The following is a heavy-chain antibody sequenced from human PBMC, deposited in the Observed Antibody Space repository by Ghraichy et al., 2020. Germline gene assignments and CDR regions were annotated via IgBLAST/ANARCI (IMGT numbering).Heavy chain of an antibody. V-gene: IGHV1-69*13. J-gene: IGHJ4*02. Sequence: SVKVSCKASGGTFSSYAISWVRQAPGQGLEWMGGIIPIFGTANYAQKFQGRVTITADESTSTAYMELSSLRSEDTAVYYCARDGTANWGFAYWGQGTLVTVSS. D-gene: IGHD7-27*01. CDR1: GGTFSSYA. CDR2: IIPIFGTA. CDR3: ARDGTANWGFAY.